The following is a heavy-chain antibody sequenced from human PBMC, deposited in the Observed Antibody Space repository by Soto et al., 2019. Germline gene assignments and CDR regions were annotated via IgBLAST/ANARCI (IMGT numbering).Heavy chain of an antibody. J-gene: IGHJ4*02. CDR3: AKGGRINGTTGHIDY. CDR1: GFTFADYA. Sequence: EVQLVESGGGLVQPGRSLRLSCAASGFTFADYAMHWVRQAPGKGLAWVSGISWNSGSIGYADSVKGRFNIPRDNAKNTLYLEMNSLRAEDTALYYCAKGGRINGTTGHIDYWGQGTLVTVSS. V-gene: IGHV3-9*01. D-gene: IGHD1-20*01. CDR2: ISWNSGSI.